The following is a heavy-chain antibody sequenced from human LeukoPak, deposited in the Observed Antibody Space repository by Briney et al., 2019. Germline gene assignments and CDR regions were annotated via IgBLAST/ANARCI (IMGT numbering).Heavy chain of an antibody. CDR1: GFTFSSYA. J-gene: IGHJ3*02. Sequence: GGSLRLSCAASGFTFSSYAMSWVRQAPGKGLEWVSAISGSGGSTYYADSVRGRFTISRDNSKNTLYLQMNSLRAEDTAVYYCAKDLEQWLVRLAFDIWGQGTMVTVSS. CDR2: ISGSGGST. V-gene: IGHV3-23*01. D-gene: IGHD6-19*01. CDR3: AKDLEQWLVRLAFDI.